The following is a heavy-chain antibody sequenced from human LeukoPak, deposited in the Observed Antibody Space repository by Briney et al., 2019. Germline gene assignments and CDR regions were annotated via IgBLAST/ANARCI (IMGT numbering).Heavy chain of an antibody. Sequence: GGSLRLSCAASGFTFSSYAMSWVRQAPGKGLEWVSAISGSGGSTYYADSVKGRFTISRDNSKNSLYLQMNSLRAEDTAVYYCARPIYYYGSGSYGDWGQGTLVTVSS. V-gene: IGHV3-23*01. CDR2: ISGSGGST. CDR1: GFTFSSYA. CDR3: ARPIYYYGSGSYGD. D-gene: IGHD3-10*01. J-gene: IGHJ4*02.